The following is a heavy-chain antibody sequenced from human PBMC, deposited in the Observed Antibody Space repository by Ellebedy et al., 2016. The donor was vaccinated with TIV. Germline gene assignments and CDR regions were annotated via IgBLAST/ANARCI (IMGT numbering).Heavy chain of an antibody. CDR3: VKEGMSSWHYYFDL. CDR1: GGYLRTYY. Sequence: SETLSLTXTVSGGYLRTYYWSWIRQPAGKGLEWIGHISASGNTNYNPSLESRVTMSVDTSKKQFSLMLTSVTAADTAIYYCVKEGMSSWHYYFDLWGRGTPVTVSS. D-gene: IGHD6-13*01. J-gene: IGHJ2*01. CDR2: ISASGNT. V-gene: IGHV4-4*07.